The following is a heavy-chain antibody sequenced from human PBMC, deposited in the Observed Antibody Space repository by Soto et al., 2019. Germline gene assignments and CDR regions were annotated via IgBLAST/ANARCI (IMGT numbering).Heavy chain of an antibody. CDR3: ARWVMGDGGLDF. CDR2: TYAGGTT. J-gene: IGHJ4*02. V-gene: IGHV3-66*01. D-gene: IGHD3-16*01. Sequence: EVQLVESGGGLVQPGGSLRLSCAASGFTVSSNYMSWVRQAPGKGLEWVSVTYAGGTTNYADSVKDRFSISRDNSKNTLYLHMNSLKADDTAVYYCARWVMGDGGLDFWGQGTLVTVSS. CDR1: GFTVSSNY.